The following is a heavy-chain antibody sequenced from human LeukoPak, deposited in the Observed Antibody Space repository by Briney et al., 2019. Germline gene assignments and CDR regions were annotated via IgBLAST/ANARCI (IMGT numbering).Heavy chain of an antibody. J-gene: IGHJ6*02. CDR2: IYYSGST. V-gene: IGHV4-59*01. CDR1: GGSISSYD. D-gene: IGHD2-15*01. Sequence: PSETLSLTCTVSGGSISSYDWSWIRQPPGKGLEWIGYIYYSGSTNYNPSLKSRVTISVDTSKNQFSLKLSSVTAADTAVYYCARDRRYCSGGSCYNRYYYGMDVWGQGTTVTVSS. CDR3: ARDRRYCSGGSCYNRYYYGMDV.